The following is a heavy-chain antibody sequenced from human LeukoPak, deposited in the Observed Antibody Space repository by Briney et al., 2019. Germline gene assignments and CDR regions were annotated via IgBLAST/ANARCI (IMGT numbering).Heavy chain of an antibody. CDR1: GGSISSYY. Sequence: SETLSLTCTVSGGSISSYYWSWIRQPPGKGLEWIGYIYYSGSTNYNPSLKSRVTISVDTSKNQFSLKLSSVTAADTAVYYCASFQYGSGYFQHWGQGTLVTVSS. CDR2: IYYSGST. CDR3: ASFQYGSGYFQH. D-gene: IGHD6-19*01. J-gene: IGHJ1*01. V-gene: IGHV4-59*01.